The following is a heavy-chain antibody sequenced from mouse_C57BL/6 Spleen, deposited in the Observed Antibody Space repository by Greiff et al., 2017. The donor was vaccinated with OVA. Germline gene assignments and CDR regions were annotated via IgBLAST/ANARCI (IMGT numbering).Heavy chain of an antibody. Sequence: VQLQQSGAALVTPGASVKISCKASGYAFSSYWMNWVKQRPGKGLEWIGQIYPGDGDTNYNGKFKGKATLTADKSSSTAYMQLSSLTSEDAAVYFCARYTTVVPFAYWGQGTLVTVSA. D-gene: IGHD1-1*01. J-gene: IGHJ3*01. CDR3: ARYTTVVPFAY. V-gene: IGHV1-80*01. CDR2: IYPGDGDT. CDR1: GYAFSSYW.